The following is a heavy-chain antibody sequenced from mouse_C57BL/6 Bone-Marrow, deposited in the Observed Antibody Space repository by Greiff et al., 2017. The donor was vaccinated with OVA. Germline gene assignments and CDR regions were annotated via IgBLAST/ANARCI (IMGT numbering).Heavy chain of an antibody. Sequence: VQLQQSGAELAKPGASVKLSCKASGYTFTSYWMPWVKQRPGQGLEWIGYINPSSGYTKYNQKFKDKATLTADKSSSTAYMQLSRLTYEDSAVYDCARGTTVVPYYFEYWGQGTTLTVAS. V-gene: IGHV1-7*01. CDR2: INPSSGYT. J-gene: IGHJ2*01. CDR1: GYTFTSYW. D-gene: IGHD1-1*01. CDR3: ARGTTVVPYYFEY.